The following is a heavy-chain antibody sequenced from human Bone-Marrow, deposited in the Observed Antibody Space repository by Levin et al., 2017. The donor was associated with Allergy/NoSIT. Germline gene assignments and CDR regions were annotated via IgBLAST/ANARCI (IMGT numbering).Heavy chain of an antibody. D-gene: IGHD6-25*01. CDR1: GFTFSDYA. J-gene: IGHJ6*02. V-gene: IGHV3-23*01. CDR2: ISGSDGST. Sequence: GGSLRLSCAASGFTFSDYAMSWVRQAPGKGLEWVSAISGSDGSTYYADSVKGRFTISRDNSKNTLYLQMNSLRAEDTAVYYCSRAGEGSSGWLYYGMDVWGQGTTVTVSS. CDR3: SRAGEGSSGWLYYGMDV.